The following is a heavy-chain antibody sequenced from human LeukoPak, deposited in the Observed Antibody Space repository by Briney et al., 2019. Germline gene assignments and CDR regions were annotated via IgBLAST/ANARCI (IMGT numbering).Heavy chain of an antibody. CDR3: AGRLLSGSSSSLDAFDI. J-gene: IGHJ3*02. D-gene: IGHD6-13*01. V-gene: IGHV3-48*02. CDR1: GFTFSSYS. CDR2: ISSSSSSTI. Sequence: GGSLRLSCAASGFTFSSYSMNWVRQAPGKGLEWVSYISSSSSSTIYYADSVKGRFTISRDNAKNLLYLQMNSLRDEDTAVYYCAGRLLSGSSSSLDAFDIWGQGTMVTVSS.